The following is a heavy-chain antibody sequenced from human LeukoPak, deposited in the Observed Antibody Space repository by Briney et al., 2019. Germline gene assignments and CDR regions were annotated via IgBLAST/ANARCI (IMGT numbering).Heavy chain of an antibody. V-gene: IGHV1-69*05. J-gene: IGHJ3*02. Sequence: SVTVSCKASGGTFISYAISWVRQAPGQGLEWMGGIIPIFGTANYAQKFQGRVTITTDESTSTAYMELSSLRSEDRAVYYCARGGVVIAIPGAFDIWGQGTMATVSS. CDR1: GGTFISYA. CDR3: ARGGVVIAIPGAFDI. D-gene: IGHD2-21*01. CDR2: IIPIFGTA.